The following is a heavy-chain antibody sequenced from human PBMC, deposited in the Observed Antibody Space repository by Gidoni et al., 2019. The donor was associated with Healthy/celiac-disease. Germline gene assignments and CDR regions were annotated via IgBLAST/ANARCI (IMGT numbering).Heavy chain of an antibody. V-gene: IGHV3-23*01. CDR3: AVDTAMVSGY. J-gene: IGHJ4*02. Sequence: VRQAPGKGLEWVSAISGSGGSTYYADSVKGRFTISRDNSKNTLYLQMNSLRAEDTAVYYCAVDTAMVSGYWGPGTLVTVSS. D-gene: IGHD5-18*01. CDR2: ISGSGGST.